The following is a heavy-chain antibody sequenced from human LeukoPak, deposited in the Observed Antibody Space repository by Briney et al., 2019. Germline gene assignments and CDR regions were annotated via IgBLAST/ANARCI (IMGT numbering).Heavy chain of an antibody. J-gene: IGHJ6*03. CDR1: GGSISSSSYY. CDR2: IYYSGST. D-gene: IGHD3-3*01. CDR3: ARDTRAYDFWSGYYNGYMDV. V-gene: IGHV4-39*07. Sequence: TSETLSLTCTVSGGSISSSSYYWGWIRQPPGKGLERIGSIYYSGSTYYNPSLKSRVTISVDTSKNQFSLKLSSVAAADTAVYYCARDTRAYDFWSGYYNGYMDVWGKGTTVTVSS.